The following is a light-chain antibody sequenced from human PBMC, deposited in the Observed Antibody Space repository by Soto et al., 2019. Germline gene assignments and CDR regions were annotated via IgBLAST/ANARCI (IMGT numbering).Light chain of an antibody. CDR2: GAS. CDR1: QSVSSN. V-gene: IGKV3-15*01. Sequence: EIVMTQSPDTLSVSPGERATLSCRASQSVSSNLAWYQQKPGQAPRLLIYGASTRATGIPARFSGSGSGTEFTLTISSLQSEDFAFYYCQQYNNWPFTLGPGTKVDIK. J-gene: IGKJ3*01. CDR3: QQYNNWPFT.